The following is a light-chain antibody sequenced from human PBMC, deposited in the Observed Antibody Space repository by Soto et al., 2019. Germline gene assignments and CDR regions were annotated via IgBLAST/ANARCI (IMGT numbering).Light chain of an antibody. J-gene: IGKJ5*01. Sequence: DIQMTQSPSSVSASVGDRVTITCRASQGISSWLAWYQKKPGKAPKRLIFAASSLQSGVPSRFSGSGSGTDFTLTISSLQPEDFATYYCLQYKNSPITFGQGTRLEI. V-gene: IGKV1-12*01. CDR1: QGISSW. CDR2: AAS. CDR3: LQYKNSPIT.